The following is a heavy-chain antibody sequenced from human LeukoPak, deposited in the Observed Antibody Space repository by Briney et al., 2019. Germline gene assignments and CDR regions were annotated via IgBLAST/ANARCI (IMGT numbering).Heavy chain of an antibody. D-gene: IGHD3-22*01. V-gene: IGHV1-46*01. J-gene: IGHJ4*02. CDR3: ARDDPYYCDSSGYSNYFDY. CDR1: GYTFTSYY. Sequence: ASVKVSCKASGYTFTSYYMHWVRQAPGQGLEWMGIINPSGGSTSYAQKFQGRVTMTRDTSTSTVYMELSSLRSEDTAVYYCARDDPYYCDSSGYSNYFDYWGQGTLVTVSS. CDR2: INPSGGST.